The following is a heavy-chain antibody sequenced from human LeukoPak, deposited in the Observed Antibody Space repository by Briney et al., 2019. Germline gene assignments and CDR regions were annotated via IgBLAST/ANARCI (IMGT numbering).Heavy chain of an antibody. J-gene: IGHJ6*03. Sequence: GASVKVSCKASGYTFTSYHMHWVRQAPGQGLEWMGWINPNSGGTNYAQKFQGRVTMTRDTPISTAYMELSRLRSGDTAVYYCARRAVVVPAAMGYYYYYMDVWGKGTTVTVSS. V-gene: IGHV1-2*02. CDR1: GYTFTSYH. CDR3: ARRAVVVPAAMGYYYYYMDV. CDR2: INPNSGGT. D-gene: IGHD2-2*01.